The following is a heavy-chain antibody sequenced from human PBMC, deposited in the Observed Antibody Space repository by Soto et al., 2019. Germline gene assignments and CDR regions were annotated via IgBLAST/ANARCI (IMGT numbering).Heavy chain of an antibody. J-gene: IGHJ5*02. V-gene: IGHV2-5*02. CDR3: AHRRYDSSGPKTQNWFDP. D-gene: IGHD3-22*01. Sequence: QITLKESGPTLVKPTQTLTLTCTFSGFSLSTSGVGVGWIRQPPGKALEWLALIYWDDDKRYSPSLKSRLTIIKDTSKNQVVLTMTNMDPVDTATYYCAHRRYDSSGPKTQNWFDPWGQGTLVTVSS. CDR2: IYWDDDK. CDR1: GFSLSTSGVG.